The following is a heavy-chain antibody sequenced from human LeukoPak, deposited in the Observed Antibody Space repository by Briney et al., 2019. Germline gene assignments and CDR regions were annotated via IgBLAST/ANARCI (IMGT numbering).Heavy chain of an antibody. Sequence: GGALRLACAASRFTLSTYWMRWVRQARGKGLEWVAHIKQDGSPEYYVDSVKGRFPISRDSAKPSLYLQMNSLRAEDTAVYYCARGVPYDSWSGPHYSDYWGQGTLVTVSS. J-gene: IGHJ4*02. CDR1: RFTLSTYW. CDR2: IKQDGSPE. V-gene: IGHV3-7*01. CDR3: ARGVPYDSWSGPHYSDY. D-gene: IGHD3-3*01.